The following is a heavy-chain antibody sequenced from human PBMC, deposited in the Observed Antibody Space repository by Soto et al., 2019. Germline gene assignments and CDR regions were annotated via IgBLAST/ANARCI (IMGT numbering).Heavy chain of an antibody. J-gene: IGHJ3*02. CDR1: GGTFSSYT. D-gene: IGHD3-9*01. CDR3: AGPATPTGINAFDI. V-gene: IGHV1-69*02. Sequence: SVKVACKASGGTFSSYTISWVRQAPGQGLEWMGRIIPILGIANYAQKFQGRVTITADKSTSTAYMELSSLRSEDTAVYYCAGPATPTGINAFDIWGQGTMVTVSS. CDR2: IIPILGIA.